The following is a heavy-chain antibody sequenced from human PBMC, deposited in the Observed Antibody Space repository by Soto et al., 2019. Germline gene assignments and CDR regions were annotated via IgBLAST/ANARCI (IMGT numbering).Heavy chain of an antibody. CDR2: IWYDGSKK. D-gene: IGHD5-12*01. CDR3: VRDPGYSGLDLEY. CDR1: GFTFSSHA. V-gene: IGHV3-33*01. Sequence: QVQLVESGGGVVQPGRSLRLSCAASGFTFSSHAMHWVRQAPGKGLEWVAVIWYDGSKKYYADSVKGRFTVARNDSKTTMSLQMNTLRVEDTAVYYCVRDPGYSGLDLEYWGQGTLVSASS. J-gene: IGHJ4*02.